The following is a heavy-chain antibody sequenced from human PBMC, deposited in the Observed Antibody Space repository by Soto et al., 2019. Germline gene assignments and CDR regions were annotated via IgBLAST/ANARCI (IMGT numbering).Heavy chain of an antibody. Sequence: QLQLQESGSGLVKPSQTLSLTCAVSGGSISSGGYSWSWIRQPPGKGLEWIGYLYHSGRTYYNPSLKSRVTISVDCSKNRFSRKLSSVTAADTAVYYCAAGGGLPRYYWGQGTLVTVSS. J-gene: IGHJ4*02. CDR1: GGSISSGGYS. V-gene: IGHV4-30-2*01. CDR2: LYHSGRT. CDR3: AAGGGLPRYY. D-gene: IGHD1-26*01.